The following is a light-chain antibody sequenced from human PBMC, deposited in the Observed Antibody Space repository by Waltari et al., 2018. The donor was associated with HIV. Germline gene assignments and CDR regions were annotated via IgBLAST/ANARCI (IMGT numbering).Light chain of an antibody. J-gene: IGKJ1*01. CDR2: KAS. CDR3: QQYKDYPWT. Sequence: DIQMTQSPSTLFASVGDRVTPTCRASQSLSNWLAWSHQKPGKAPKVLIYKASSLESGVPSRFSGSGSGTEFTRTISSLQPDDFATYFCQQYKDYPWTFGQGTKVEIK. V-gene: IGKV1-5*03. CDR1: QSLSNW.